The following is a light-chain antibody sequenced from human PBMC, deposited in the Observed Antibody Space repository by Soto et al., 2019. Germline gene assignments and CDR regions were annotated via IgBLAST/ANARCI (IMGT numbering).Light chain of an antibody. Sequence: QSALTQPASVSGSPGQSITISCTGTSTDVGNYNLVSWFQHLPGKAPKLMIYEGSKRPSGVSNHFSGSKSGNTASLTISGLHAEDEADYYCCSYAGSSTWVFGGGTKLTVL. CDR1: STDVGNYNL. CDR2: EGS. J-gene: IGLJ3*02. V-gene: IGLV2-23*01. CDR3: CSYAGSSTWV.